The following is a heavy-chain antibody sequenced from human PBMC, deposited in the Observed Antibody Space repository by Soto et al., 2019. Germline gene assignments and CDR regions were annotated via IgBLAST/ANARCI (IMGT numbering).Heavy chain of an antibody. CDR2: ISSSSSYI. CDR3: ARGYYDFWSGFGWFDP. Sequence: GGSLRLSCAASGFTFSSYSMNWVRQAPGKGLEWVSSISSSSSYIYYADSVKGRFTISRDNAKNSLYLQMNSLRAEDTAVYYCARGYYDFWSGFGWFDPGGQGTLVTVS. V-gene: IGHV3-21*01. CDR1: GFTFSSYS. J-gene: IGHJ5*02. D-gene: IGHD3-3*01.